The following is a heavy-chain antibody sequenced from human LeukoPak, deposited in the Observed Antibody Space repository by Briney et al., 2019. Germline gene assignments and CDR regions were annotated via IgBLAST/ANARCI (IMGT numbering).Heavy chain of an antibody. J-gene: IGHJ4*02. Sequence: GGSLRLSCAASGFTFSSYGMHWVRQAPGKGLEWVAVISYDGSNKYYADSVKGRFTISRDNSKNTLYLQMNSLRAEDTAVYYCARDFAGGSGWYVFTDYWGQGTLVTVSS. CDR3: ARDFAGGSGWYVFTDY. CDR1: GFTFSSYG. CDR2: ISYDGSNK. D-gene: IGHD6-19*01. V-gene: IGHV3-30*03.